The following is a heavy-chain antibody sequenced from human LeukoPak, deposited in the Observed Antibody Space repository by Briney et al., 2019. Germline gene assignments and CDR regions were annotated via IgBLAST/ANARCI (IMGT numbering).Heavy chain of an antibody. V-gene: IGHV4-34*01. D-gene: IGHD2-2*01. Sequence: KPSETLSLTCAVYGGSFSGYYWSWIRQPPGKGLEWIGEINHSGSTNYNPSLKSRVTISVDTSKSQFSLKLSSVTAADTAVYYCARSRRETYCSSTSCAKYYFDYWGQGTLVTVSS. CDR3: ARSRRETYCSSTSCAKYYFDY. CDR1: GGSFSGYY. CDR2: INHSGST. J-gene: IGHJ4*02.